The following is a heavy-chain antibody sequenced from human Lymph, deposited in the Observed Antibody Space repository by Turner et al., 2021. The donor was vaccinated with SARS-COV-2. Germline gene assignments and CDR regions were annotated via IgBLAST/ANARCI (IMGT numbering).Heavy chain of an antibody. Sequence: QVQLQKSGPGLVTPSQTLSLTCTVSGGSISSGDYYWGWIRQPPGKGLEWIGYIYCCGSTFNNPSLKSRVTIAVDTSKNQFSLKLSSVTAAGTAVYYCARVVVLRRAYFDYWGQGTLVTVSS. CDR2: IYCCGST. CDR1: GGSISSGDYY. J-gene: IGHJ4*02. D-gene: IGHD2-8*01. CDR3: ARVVVLRRAYFDY. V-gene: IGHV4-30-4*01.